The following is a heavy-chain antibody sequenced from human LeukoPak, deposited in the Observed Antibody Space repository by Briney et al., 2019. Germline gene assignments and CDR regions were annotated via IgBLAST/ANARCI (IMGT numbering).Heavy chain of an antibody. Sequence: KPGGSLRLSCAASGFTFSDYYMSWIRQAPGKGLEWVSYISSSSSYTNYADSVKGRFTISRDNAKNSLYLQMNSLRADDTAVYYCARDLGYYYGSGTTSSAFDIWGQGTMVTVSS. D-gene: IGHD3-10*01. J-gene: IGHJ3*02. V-gene: IGHV3-11*06. CDR2: ISSSSSYT. CDR3: ARDLGYYYGSGTTSSAFDI. CDR1: GFTFSDYY.